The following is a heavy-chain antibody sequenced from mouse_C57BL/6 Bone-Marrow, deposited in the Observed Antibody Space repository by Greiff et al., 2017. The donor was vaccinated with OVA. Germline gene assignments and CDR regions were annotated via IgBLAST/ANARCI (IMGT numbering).Heavy chain of an antibody. J-gene: IGHJ2*01. Sequence: VQLQQSGAELVRPGASVKLSCKASGYTFTDYYINWVKQRPGQGLEWIARIYPGSGNTYYNEKFKGKATLTAEKSSSTAYMQLSSLTSEDSAVYFGARDYSNSFDYWGQGTTLTVSS. CDR3: ARDYSNSFDY. V-gene: IGHV1-76*01. D-gene: IGHD2-5*01. CDR1: GYTFTDYY. CDR2: IYPGSGNT.